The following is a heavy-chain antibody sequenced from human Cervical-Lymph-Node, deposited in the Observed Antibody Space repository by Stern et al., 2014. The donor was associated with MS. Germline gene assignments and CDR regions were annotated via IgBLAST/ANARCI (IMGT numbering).Heavy chain of an antibody. J-gene: IGHJ4*02. CDR3: ARQTTAWASDV. CDR1: GFTFSIYW. D-gene: IGHD1-14*01. Sequence: VQLLQPGAELIRPGGSLKLSCKGSGFTFSIYWIAWVRQMPGKGLEWMGIIYSGDSETRYSPSFQGQVTMSADKSTSTAYLQWSTLNASDTAMYFCARQTTAWASDVWGQGTLVTVSS. V-gene: IGHV5-51*01. CDR2: IYSGDSET.